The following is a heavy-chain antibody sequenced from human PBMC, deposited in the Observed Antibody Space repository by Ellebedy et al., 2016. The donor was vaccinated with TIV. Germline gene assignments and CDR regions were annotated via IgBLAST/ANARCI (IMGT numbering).Heavy chain of an antibody. J-gene: IGHJ4*02. CDR2: IIPILGIA. CDR3: ARMNDFWSGYHYYFDY. V-gene: IGHV1-69*04. CDR1: GGTFSSYA. D-gene: IGHD3-3*01. Sequence: AASVKVSCKASGGTFSSYAISWVRQAPGQGLEWMGRIIPILGIANYAQKFQGRVTITADKSTSTAYMELSSLRSDDTAVFYCARMNDFWSGYHYYFDYWGQGTLVTVSS.